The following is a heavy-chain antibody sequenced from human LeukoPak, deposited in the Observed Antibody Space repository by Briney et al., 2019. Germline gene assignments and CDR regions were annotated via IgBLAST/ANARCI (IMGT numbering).Heavy chain of an antibody. CDR2: IISNGGST. J-gene: IGHJ3*02. D-gene: IGHD5-18*01. CDR3: VRWNVDTAMGDAFDI. V-gene: IGHV3-64D*09. CDR1: GFTFSSYA. Sequence: GGSLRLSCSASGFTFSSYAMHWVRQAQGKGLEYVSAIISNGGSTYYADSVKGRFTISRNNSKNTLYLQMSSLRAEDTAVYYCVRWNVDTAMGDAFDIWGQGTMVTVSS.